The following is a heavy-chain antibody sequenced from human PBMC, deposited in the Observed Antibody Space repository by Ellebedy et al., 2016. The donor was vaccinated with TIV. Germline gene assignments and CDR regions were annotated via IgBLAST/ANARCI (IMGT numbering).Heavy chain of an antibody. CDR3: AREDGDYPVDAFDV. CDR1: GFTFGCFG. J-gene: IGHJ3*01. V-gene: IGHV3-30*03. D-gene: IGHD4-17*01. CDR2: VSYDGSKK. Sequence: GESLKISXSGSGFTFGCFGIHWVRQSPGKGLEWVAVVSYDGSKKSYSDSVGGRFTVSRDNSNNVVHLHMNKLKTEDTAVYYCAREDGDYPVDAFDVWGQGTMVSVSS.